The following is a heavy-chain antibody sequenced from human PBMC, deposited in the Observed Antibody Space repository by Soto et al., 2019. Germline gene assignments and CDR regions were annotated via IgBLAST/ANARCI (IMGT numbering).Heavy chain of an antibody. CDR1: GGTFSSYA. CDR2: IIPIFGTA. D-gene: IGHD4-4*01. Sequence: ASVKVSCKASGGTFSSYAISWLRQAPGQGLEWMGGIIPIFGTANYAQKFQGRVTITADESTSTAYMELSSLRSEDTAVYYCARGDYSNYREYHYGMDVWGQGTTVTVS. V-gene: IGHV1-69*13. CDR3: ARGDYSNYREYHYGMDV. J-gene: IGHJ6*02.